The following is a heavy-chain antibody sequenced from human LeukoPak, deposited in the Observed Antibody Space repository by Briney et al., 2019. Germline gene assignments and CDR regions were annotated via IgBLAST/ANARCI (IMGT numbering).Heavy chain of an antibody. V-gene: IGHV3-30*02. J-gene: IGHJ6*03. Sequence: PGGPLRLSCAASGFTFRNYGMHWVRQATGKGLEWVSFIWSDGNNRFYADSVKGRFTISRGNSKNMLYLQMDTLRAEDTALYYCAKDPGASVSGFYMDVWGKGTTVIVSS. CDR3: AKDPGASVSGFYMDV. D-gene: IGHD2-8*02. CDR2: IWSDGNNR. CDR1: GFTFRNYG.